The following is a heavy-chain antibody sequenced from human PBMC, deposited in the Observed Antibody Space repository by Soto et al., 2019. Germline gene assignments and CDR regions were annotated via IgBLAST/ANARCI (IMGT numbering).Heavy chain of an antibody. CDR2: IYYSGST. J-gene: IGHJ5*02. Sequence: QVQLQESGPGLVKPSETLSLTCTVSGGSISSYYWSWIRQPPGKGLEWIGYIYYSGSTNYNPSLKSRVNLSVDTAKNQVSLKLSSVTAADTAVYYCARRAAAGPAKRYNWFDPWGQGTLVTVSS. CDR1: GGSISSYY. D-gene: IGHD6-13*01. V-gene: IGHV4-59*01. CDR3: ARRAAAGPAKRYNWFDP.